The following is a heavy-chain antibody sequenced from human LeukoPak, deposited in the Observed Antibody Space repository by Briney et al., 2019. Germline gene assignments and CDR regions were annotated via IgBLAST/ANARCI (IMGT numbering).Heavy chain of an antibody. Sequence: GETLKISCKGSGYSFTSSWIGWVRQMPGKGLEWMAFLSPGDSDTRYSPAFQGQVTISADKSISTAYLQWSSLKASDTAMYYCASMLGYCSGGSCYSSWFDPWGQGTLVTVSS. D-gene: IGHD2-15*01. CDR3: ASMLGYCSGGSCYSSWFDP. CDR1: GYSFTSSW. CDR2: LSPGDSDT. V-gene: IGHV5-51*01. J-gene: IGHJ5*02.